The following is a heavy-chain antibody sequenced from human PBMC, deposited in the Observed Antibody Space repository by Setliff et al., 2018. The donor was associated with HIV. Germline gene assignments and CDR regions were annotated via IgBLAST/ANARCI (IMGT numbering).Heavy chain of an antibody. CDR2: INHSGST. CDR3: ARGGTVTMVRGRNWFDP. CDR1: AGSISGYY. V-gene: IGHV4-34*01. Sequence: SETLSLTFAVYAGSISGYYWSWIRQSPGKGLDWIGEINHSGSTNYNPSLKSRVTISVDTSKNQFSLKLSSVTAADTAVYYCARGGTVTMVRGRNWFDPWGQGTLVTVSS. J-gene: IGHJ5*02. D-gene: IGHD3-10*01.